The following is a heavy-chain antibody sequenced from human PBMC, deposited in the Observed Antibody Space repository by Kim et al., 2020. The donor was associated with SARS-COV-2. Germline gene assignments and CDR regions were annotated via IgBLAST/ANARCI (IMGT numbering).Heavy chain of an antibody. V-gene: IGHV4-31*03. CDR2: IYYSGST. Sequence: SETLSLTCTVSGGSISSGGYYWSWIRQHPGKGLEWIGYIYYSGSTYYNPSLKSRVTISVDTSKNQFSLKLSSVTAADTAVYYCARGALGGAHRAFNHWGQGTLVTVSS. J-gene: IGHJ4*02. CDR3: ARGALGGAHRAFNH. CDR1: GGSISSGGYY. D-gene: IGHD3-16*01.